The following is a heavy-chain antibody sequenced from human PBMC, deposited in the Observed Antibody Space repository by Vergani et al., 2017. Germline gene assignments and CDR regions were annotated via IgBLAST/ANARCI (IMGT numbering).Heavy chain of an antibody. J-gene: IGHJ4*02. CDR1: GYTFTSYY. V-gene: IGHV1-46*03. CDR3: ARDVMDTAMVLSGDY. D-gene: IGHD5-18*01. CDR2: INPSGGST. Sequence: QVQLVQSGAEVKKPGASVKVSCKASGYTFTSYYMHWVRQAPGQGLEWMGIINPSGGSTSYAQKFQGRVTMTRDTSTSTVYMELSSLRSEDTAAYYCARDVMDTAMVLSGDYWGQGTLVTVSS.